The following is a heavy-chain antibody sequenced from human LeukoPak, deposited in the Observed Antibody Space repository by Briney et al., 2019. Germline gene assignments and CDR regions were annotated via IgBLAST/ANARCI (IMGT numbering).Heavy chain of an antibody. CDR1: GASVRSYNY. CDR3: VRVAVEMATIKGLDI. J-gene: IGHJ3*02. D-gene: IGHD5-24*01. CDR2: VYHSRST. V-gene: IGHV4-4*02. Sequence: SETLSLTCAVSGASVRSYNYWSWVRQPPGKGLEWLGEVYHSRSTIYNPSLESRITISIDSSKNQFSLKLTSVTAADTAVYYCVRVAVEMATIKGLDIWGRGTMVTVSS.